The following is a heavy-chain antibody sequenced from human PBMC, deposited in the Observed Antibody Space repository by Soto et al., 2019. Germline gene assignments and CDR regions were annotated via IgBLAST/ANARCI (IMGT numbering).Heavy chain of an antibody. CDR2: INHSGST. CDR1: GGSFSGYY. J-gene: IGHJ4*02. V-gene: IGHV4-34*01. Sequence: SETLSLTCAVYGGSFSGYYWSWIRQPPGKGLEWIGEINHSGSTNYNPSLKSRVTISVDTSKNQFSLKLSSVTAADTAVYYCARGWRYDSLFLPRRYYFDYWGQGTLVTVSS. D-gene: IGHD3-3*01. CDR3: ARGWRYDSLFLPRRYYFDY.